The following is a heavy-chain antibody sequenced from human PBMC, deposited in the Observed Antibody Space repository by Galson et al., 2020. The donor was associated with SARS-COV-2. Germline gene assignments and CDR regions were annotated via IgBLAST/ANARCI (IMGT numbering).Heavy chain of an antibody. Sequence: ETSETLSLTCTVSGGSISSYYWSWIRQPPGQGLEWIGYIYYSGSTNYNPSLKSRVTISVDTSKNQFSLKLSSVTAADTAVYYCARGLHYYDSSGYYFDYWGQGTLVTVSS. CDR1: GGSISSYY. CDR2: IYYSGST. D-gene: IGHD3-22*01. J-gene: IGHJ4*02. V-gene: IGHV4-59*01. CDR3: ARGLHYYDSSGYYFDY.